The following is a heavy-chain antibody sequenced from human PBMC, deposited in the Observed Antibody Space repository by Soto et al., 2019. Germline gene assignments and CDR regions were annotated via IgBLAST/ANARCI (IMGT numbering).Heavy chain of an antibody. Sequence: GGSLRLSCAASGFTFSDYYMSWIRQAPGKGLEWVSYISSSGSTIYYADSVKGRFTISRDNAKNSLYLQMNSLRAEDTAVYYCARDWGDDYTPYNWFDPWGQGTLVTVSS. CDR1: GFTFSDYY. CDR3: ARDWGDDYTPYNWFDP. CDR2: ISSSGSTI. D-gene: IGHD4-4*01. J-gene: IGHJ5*02. V-gene: IGHV3-11*01.